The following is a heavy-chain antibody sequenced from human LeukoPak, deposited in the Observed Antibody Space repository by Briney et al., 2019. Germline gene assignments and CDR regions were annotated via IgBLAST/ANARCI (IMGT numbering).Heavy chain of an antibody. D-gene: IGHD3-22*01. CDR2: LYHSGST. Sequence: PSETLSLTCVVSGGSISSSSYYWAWIRQPPGKGLEWLGTLYHSGSTYYSPSLKSRLTMSVDTSKNQFSLKLSSLTAADTAVYYCARLRSNYYQSTGYFDNWGQGTLVTVSS. V-gene: IGHV4-39*01. J-gene: IGHJ4*02. CDR1: GGSISSSSYY. CDR3: ARLRSNYYQSTGYFDN.